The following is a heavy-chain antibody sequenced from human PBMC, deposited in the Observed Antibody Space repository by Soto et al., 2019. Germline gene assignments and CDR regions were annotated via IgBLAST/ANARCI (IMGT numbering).Heavy chain of an antibody. CDR3: ARVCGGDCGNAFDV. J-gene: IGHJ3*01. V-gene: IGHV3-33*05. CDR2: ISFDSRDK. CDR1: GFTFSAYG. Sequence: QVPLVESGGGVVQPGRSLRLSCAASGFTFSAYGIHWVRQAPGKGLEWVATISFDSRDKLYVDSMNGRLTISRENSRTTVYLQMDSLRAEDTAVYHCARVCGGDCGNAFDVWGQGTVVAVSP. D-gene: IGHD2-21*02.